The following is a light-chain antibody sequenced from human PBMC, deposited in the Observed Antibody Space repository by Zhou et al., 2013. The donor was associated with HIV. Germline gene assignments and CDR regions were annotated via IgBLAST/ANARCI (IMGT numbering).Light chain of an antibody. CDR3: QQYNSYWGFS. V-gene: IGKV1-5*03. CDR1: HKIDNW. J-gene: IGKJ3*01. CDR2: MAS. Sequence: DINLTQTPSILSASVGDSVTMLCQASHKIDNWLAWYQQKPGRPPKLLIFMASTLASGVPSRFSGSGSGSEYTLTITNLQPDDFATYYCQQYNSYWGFSFGPGTTVD.